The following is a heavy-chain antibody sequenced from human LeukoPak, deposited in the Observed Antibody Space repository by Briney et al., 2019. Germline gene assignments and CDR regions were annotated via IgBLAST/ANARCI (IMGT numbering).Heavy chain of an antibody. CDR2: ISYDGSNK. D-gene: IGHD3-22*01. CDR1: RFRFICDG. J-gene: IGHJ4*02. V-gene: IGHV3-30*18. Sequence: GGALRLCCAASRFRFICDGREWVRQAPGWVLGWVALISYDGSNKYYADSVKGRFTISRDNSKNTLYLQMNSLRAEDTAVYYCAKDWAMIVEYYFDYWGQGTLVTVSS. CDR3: AKDWAMIVEYYFDY.